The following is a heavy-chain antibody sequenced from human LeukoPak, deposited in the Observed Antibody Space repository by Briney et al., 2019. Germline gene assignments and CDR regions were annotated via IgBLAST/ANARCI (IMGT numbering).Heavy chain of an antibody. V-gene: IGHV4-61*02. D-gene: IGHD1-20*01. J-gene: IGHJ4*02. Sequence: SQTLSLTCFVSGGSISSDAYYWRWIRQPAGKGLEWIGRIYTSGSTNYNPSLKSPVTISVDTSKNHFSLKLSSVTAADTAVYYCARDGNWNQGGFDYWGQGTLVTVSS. CDR1: GGSISSDAYY. CDR3: ARDGNWNQGGFDY. CDR2: IYTSGST.